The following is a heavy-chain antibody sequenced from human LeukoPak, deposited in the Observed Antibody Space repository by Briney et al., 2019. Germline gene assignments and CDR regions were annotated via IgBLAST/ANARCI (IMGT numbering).Heavy chain of an antibody. CDR2: IYHSGST. D-gene: IGHD3-22*01. V-gene: IGHV4-30-2*05. CDR3: ARALDSSGYYVALDI. CDR1: GGSISSGGYY. J-gene: IGHJ3*02. Sequence: PSETLSLTCTVSGGSISSGGYYWSWIRQPPGKGLEWIGYIYHSGSTYYNPSLKSRVTISVDTSKNQFSLKLSSVTAADTAVYYCARALDSSGYYVALDIWGQGTMVTVSS.